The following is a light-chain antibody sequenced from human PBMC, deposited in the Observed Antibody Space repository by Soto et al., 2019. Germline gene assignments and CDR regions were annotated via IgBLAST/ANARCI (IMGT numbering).Light chain of an antibody. CDR3: SSYTGSSTLV. CDR1: SSDFGDYDY. CDR2: EVS. V-gene: IGLV2-14*01. Sequence: QSALTQPASVSGSPGQSITISCTGTSSDFGDYDYVSWYLQHPGKAPNLMIYEVSNRPSGVSNRCSGSKSGNTASLTISGLQADDEADYYCSSYTGSSTLVFGTGTKVTVL. J-gene: IGLJ1*01.